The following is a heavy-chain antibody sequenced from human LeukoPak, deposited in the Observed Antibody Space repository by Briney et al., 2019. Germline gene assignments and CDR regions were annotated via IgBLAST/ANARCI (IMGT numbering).Heavy chain of an antibody. CDR2: ISDSGGST. D-gene: IGHD3-22*01. Sequence: GGSLRLSCAVSGTTLSNYGMSWVRQAPGKGLEWVAGISDSGGSTNYADSVKGRFTISRDNPKNTLYLQMNSLRAEDTAVYFCAKRGVVIRVILVGFHKEAYYFDSWGQGALVTVSS. J-gene: IGHJ4*02. V-gene: IGHV3-23*01. CDR1: GTTLSNYG. CDR3: AKRGVVIRVILVGFHKEAYYFDS.